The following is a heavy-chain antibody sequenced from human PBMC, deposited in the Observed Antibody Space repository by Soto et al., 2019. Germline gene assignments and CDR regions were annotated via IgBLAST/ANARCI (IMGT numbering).Heavy chain of an antibody. CDR1: GFTFSNCG. CDR2: ISDSGATK. J-gene: IGHJ6*02. V-gene: IGHV3-48*02. D-gene: IGHD2-15*01. Sequence: GGALRLSCAASGFTFSNCGMNWVRQTPGKGLEWVSYISDSGATKHYADSVKGRFTISRDNGKDSLYLQMNSLRDEDTAVYFCARCSRNSCYSYGVDVWGQGATVTVSS. CDR3: ARCSRNSCYSYGVDV.